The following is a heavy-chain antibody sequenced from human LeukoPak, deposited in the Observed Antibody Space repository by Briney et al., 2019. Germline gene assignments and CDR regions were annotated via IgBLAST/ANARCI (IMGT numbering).Heavy chain of an antibody. CDR3: ARGSYDL. J-gene: IGHJ5*02. Sequence: PGGSLRLSCAASGFTFSFHLMTWVRQAPGKGLEWVANIKYDGSEMYYVDSVKGRFTISRDNAKSSLFLQMNSLRAADRAVYYCARGSYDLWGQGTLVTVSS. D-gene: IGHD3-10*01. CDR2: IKYDGSEM. V-gene: IGHV3-7*01. CDR1: GFTFSFHL.